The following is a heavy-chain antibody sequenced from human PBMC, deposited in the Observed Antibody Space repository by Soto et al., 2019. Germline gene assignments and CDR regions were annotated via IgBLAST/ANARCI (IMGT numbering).Heavy chain of an antibody. CDR3: ARGYGGNSGLDY. J-gene: IGHJ4*02. CDR1: GGSISSGGYY. D-gene: IGHD4-17*01. CDR2: IYYSGST. V-gene: IGHV4-31*03. Sequence: SETLSLTCTVSGGSISSGGYYWSWIRQHPGKGLEWIGYIYYSGSTYYNPSLKSRVTMSVDTSKNQFSLKLSSVTAADTAVYYCARGYGGNSGLDYWGQRTLVTVS.